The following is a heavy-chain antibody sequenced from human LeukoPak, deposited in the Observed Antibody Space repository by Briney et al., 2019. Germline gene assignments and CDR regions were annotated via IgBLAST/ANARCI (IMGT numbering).Heavy chain of an antibody. CDR2: ISPRSDFT. Sequence: GGSLRLSCTASGFSFSSHSMTWVRQAPGKGLDWVSTISPRSDFTFYADSVKGRFTVSRDNSRNTLYLHMSTLRAEDTAVYYCSAQPESLAGAMYSWGQGTLVTVSS. CDR3: SAQPESLAGAMYS. J-gene: IGHJ4*02. V-gene: IGHV3-23*01. D-gene: IGHD6-19*01. CDR1: GFSFSSHS.